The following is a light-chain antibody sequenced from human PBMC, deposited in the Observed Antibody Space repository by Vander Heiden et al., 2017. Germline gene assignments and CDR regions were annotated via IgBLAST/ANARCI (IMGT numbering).Light chain of an antibody. CDR1: SSNIGAGYD. CDR2: ANI. Sequence: QSVLTQPPSVSGAPGQRVTISCTGSSSNIGAGYDVHWYQQLPGTAPKLLIFANINRPSGVPDRFSGSKSGTSASLAITGLQVEDEPDYYCQSYDNSLSGFWVFGGGTKLTVL. J-gene: IGLJ3*02. CDR3: QSYDNSLSGFWV. V-gene: IGLV1-40*01.